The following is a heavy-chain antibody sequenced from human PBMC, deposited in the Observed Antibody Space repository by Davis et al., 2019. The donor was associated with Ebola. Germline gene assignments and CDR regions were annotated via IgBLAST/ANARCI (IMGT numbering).Heavy chain of an antibody. CDR3: ARHVITGYCFDY. J-gene: IGHJ4*02. CDR1: GVSLNSDSDL. Sequence: SESLSLSCTASGVSLNSDSDLWGWHRQPPGTGLDWIGTVYYSGCTYYNPSLKSRVTISVDTSKNQLYLKLRSVTAAYTAVYYCARHVITGYCFDYWGQGTLVTVSS. D-gene: IGHD1-14*01. CDR2: VYYSGCT. V-gene: IGHV4-39*01.